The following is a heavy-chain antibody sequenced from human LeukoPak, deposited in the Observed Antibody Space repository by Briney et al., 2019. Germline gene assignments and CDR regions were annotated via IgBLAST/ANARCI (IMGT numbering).Heavy chain of an antibody. V-gene: IGHV1-8*01. CDR3: AVTGYSNSWYGSYYYYGMDV. J-gene: IGHJ6*02. Sequence: ASVKVSCKASGYTFTSYDINWVRQATGQGLEWMGWMNPNSGNTGYAQKFQGRVTMTRNTSISTAYMELSSLRSEDTAVYYCAVTGYSNSWYGSYYYYGMDVWGQGTTVTVSS. D-gene: IGHD6-13*01. CDR1: GYTFTSYD. CDR2: MNPNSGNT.